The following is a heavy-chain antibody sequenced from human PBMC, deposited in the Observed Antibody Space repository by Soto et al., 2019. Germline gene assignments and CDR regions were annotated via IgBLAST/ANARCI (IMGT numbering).Heavy chain of an antibody. CDR3: AADFYYDSSGYYPRPFDY. CDR2: IVVGSGNT. V-gene: IGHV1-58*01. D-gene: IGHD3-22*01. Sequence: GAPVKVSSKASGFTFTVAPVQWVRQARGQRLEWIGWIVVGSGNTNYAQKFQERVTITRDMSTSTAYMELSSLRSEDTAVYYCAADFYYDSSGYYPRPFDYWGQGTLVTVSS. J-gene: IGHJ4*02. CDR1: GFTFTVAP.